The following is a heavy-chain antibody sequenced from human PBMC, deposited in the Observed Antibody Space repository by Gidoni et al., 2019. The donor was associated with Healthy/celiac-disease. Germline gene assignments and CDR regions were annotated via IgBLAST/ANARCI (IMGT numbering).Heavy chain of an antibody. D-gene: IGHD3-10*01. CDR1: GFTFSSYW. J-gene: IGHJ4*02. Sequence: EVQLVESGGGLVQPGGSLRLPCAASGFTFSSYWMHWGRQAPGKGLVGVSRINSDGSSTSYADSVKGRFTISRDNAKNTLYLQMNSLRAEDTAVYYCARDQYYYGSGSDFDYWGQGTLVTVSS. CDR3: ARDQYYYGSGSDFDY. CDR2: INSDGSST. V-gene: IGHV3-74*01.